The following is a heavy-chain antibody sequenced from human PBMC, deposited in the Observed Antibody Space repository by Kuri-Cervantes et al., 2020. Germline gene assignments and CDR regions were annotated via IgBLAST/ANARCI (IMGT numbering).Heavy chain of an antibody. CDR1: GFTFSSYS. D-gene: IGHD3-22*01. V-gene: IGHV3-21*04. CDR3: ARSRGYYDSSGYHDY. CDR2: ISSSSSYI. Sequence: GESLKISCAASGFTFSSYSMNWVRQAPGKGLEWVSSISSSSSYIYYADSVKGRFTISRDNAKDSLYLQMNSLRAEDTAVYYCARSRGYYDSSGYHDYWGQGTLVTVSS. J-gene: IGHJ4*02.